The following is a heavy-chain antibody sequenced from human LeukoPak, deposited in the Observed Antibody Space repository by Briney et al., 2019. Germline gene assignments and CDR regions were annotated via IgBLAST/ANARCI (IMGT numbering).Heavy chain of an antibody. CDR1: GSTFSSYA. CDR3: ARGGGIVVVPAAIGN. J-gene: IGHJ3*01. Sequence: PGRSLRLSCAASGSTFSSYAMHWVRQAPGKGLEWVAVISYDGSNKYHADSVKGRFTISRDNSKNTLYLQMNSLRAEDTAVYYCARGGGIVVVPAAIGNWGQGTMVTVSS. V-gene: IGHV3-30-3*01. CDR2: ISYDGSNK. D-gene: IGHD2-2*02.